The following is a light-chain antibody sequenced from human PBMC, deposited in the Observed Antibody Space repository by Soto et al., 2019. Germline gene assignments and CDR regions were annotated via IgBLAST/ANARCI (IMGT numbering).Light chain of an antibody. CDR1: SSDVGGYNY. CDR2: DVS. J-gene: IGLJ1*01. Sequence: QSVLTQPASVSGSPGQSITISCTGTSSDVGGYNYVSWYQQHPGKAPKLMIYDVSNRPSGVSNRFSGSKSGNTASLTISGLQAEDEADYYCSSYKSSSTDVFGTGTKDTDL. CDR3: SSYKSSSTDV. V-gene: IGLV2-14*01.